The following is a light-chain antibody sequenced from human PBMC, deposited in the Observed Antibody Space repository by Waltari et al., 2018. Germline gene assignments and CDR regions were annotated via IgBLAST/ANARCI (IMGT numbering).Light chain of an antibody. V-gene: IGKV1-5*03. CDR1: QTISSW. J-gene: IGKJ1*01. CDR2: KAS. Sequence: DIQMTQSPSSLSASVGDRVTITCRASQTISSWSAWYQQKPGKAPKLLIYKASTLESGVPSRFSGSGSGIEFTLTISSLQPGDFATYYCQQFNSFPWTFGHGTKVEIK. CDR3: QQFNSFPWT.